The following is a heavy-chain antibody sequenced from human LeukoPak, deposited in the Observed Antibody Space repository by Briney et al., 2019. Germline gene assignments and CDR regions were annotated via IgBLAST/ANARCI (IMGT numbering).Heavy chain of an antibody. CDR1: GYTFTSYD. CDR3: ARGPVAVAPYYYYYGMDV. V-gene: IGHV1-8*01. Sequence: ASVKVSCKASGYTFTSYDINWVRQATGQGLEWMGWMNPNSGNTGYAQKFQGRVTMTRNTSISTAYMGLSSLRSEDTAVYYCARGPVAVAPYYYYYGMDVWGQGTTVTVSS. CDR2: MNPNSGNT. D-gene: IGHD6-19*01. J-gene: IGHJ6*02.